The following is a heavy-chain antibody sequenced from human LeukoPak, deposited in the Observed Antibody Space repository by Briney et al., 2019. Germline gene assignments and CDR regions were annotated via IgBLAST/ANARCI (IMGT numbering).Heavy chain of an antibody. Sequence: GGSLIQSCAVSGFTFSRHWMHWARQAPGKGLVWVSRIDSGGSNTRYADSVKGRFTVSRDNAKNTVYLQMNSLRADDTAVYYCVRERYSSGPDGFDIWGQGTVVTVSS. CDR3: VRERYSSGPDGFDI. J-gene: IGHJ3*02. D-gene: IGHD2-15*01. CDR2: IDSGGSNT. CDR1: GFTFSRHW. V-gene: IGHV3-74*01.